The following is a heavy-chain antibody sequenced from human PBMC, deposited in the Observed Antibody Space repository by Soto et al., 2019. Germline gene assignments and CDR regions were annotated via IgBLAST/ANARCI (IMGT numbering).Heavy chain of an antibody. D-gene: IGHD6-19*01. CDR1: GYTFTSYG. Sequence: ASVKVSCKASGYTFTSYGISWVRQAPGQGLEWMGWISAYNGNTNYAQKLQGRVTMTTDTSTSTAYMELRSLRSDDTAVYYCGRDSLLIAVAGTCDYWGQGTLVTVSS. CDR3: GRDSLLIAVAGTCDY. J-gene: IGHJ4*02. V-gene: IGHV1-18*01. CDR2: ISAYNGNT.